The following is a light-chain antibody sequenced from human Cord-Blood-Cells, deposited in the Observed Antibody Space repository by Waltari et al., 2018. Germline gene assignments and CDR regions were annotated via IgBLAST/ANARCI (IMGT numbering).Light chain of an antibody. CDR1: SSDVGGYNY. Sequence: QSALTQPASVSGSPGQSITISCTGTSSDVGGYNYVSWYQQHPGKAPKLMIYDVSNRPSGVPNRCAGSKSGNTASLTISGLQAEDEADYYCSSYTSSSTYVFGTGTKVTVL. V-gene: IGLV2-14*03. CDR2: DVS. CDR3: SSYTSSSTYV. J-gene: IGLJ1*01.